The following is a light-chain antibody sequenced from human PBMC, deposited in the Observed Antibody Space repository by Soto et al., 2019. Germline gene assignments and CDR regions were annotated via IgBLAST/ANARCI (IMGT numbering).Light chain of an antibody. CDR1: QGISTY. CDR3: QKYNRAPWT. V-gene: IGKV1-27*01. Sequence: DIPMTQSPSSLSASVGDRVTITCRASQGISTYLAWYQQKPGKVPKLLIYAASTLQSGVPSRFSGSGSGTDFTLTISSLQPEDVATYYCQKYNRAPWTFGQGTKVEIQ. CDR2: AAS. J-gene: IGKJ1*01.